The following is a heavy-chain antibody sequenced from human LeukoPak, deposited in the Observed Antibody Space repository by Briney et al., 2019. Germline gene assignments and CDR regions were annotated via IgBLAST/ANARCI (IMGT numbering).Heavy chain of an antibody. CDR3: AREKTAGFSLFDA. CDR1: GGTFSSYA. V-gene: IGHV1-69*05. D-gene: IGHD2-21*02. Sequence: GASVKVSCKASGGTFSSYAISWVRQAPGQGLEWMGTIIPIFGTPNYAPKFQGRATISTDKSTSTAYMEVSSLRSEDTAIYYCAREKTAGFSLFDAWGQGTLVTVSS. J-gene: IGHJ4*02. CDR2: IIPIFGTP.